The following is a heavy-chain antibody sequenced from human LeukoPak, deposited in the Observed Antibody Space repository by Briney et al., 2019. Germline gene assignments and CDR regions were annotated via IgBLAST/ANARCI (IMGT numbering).Heavy chain of an antibody. V-gene: IGHV3-30*18. J-gene: IGHJ3*02. Sequence: PGGSLRLSCAASGFTFSSYGMHWVRQAPGKGLEWVAVISYDGSNKYYADSVKGRFTISRDNSKNTLYLQMNSLRAEDTAVYYCAKGFGGYDYRDAFDIWGQGTMVTVSS. CDR2: ISYDGSNK. CDR3: AKGFGGYDYRDAFDI. D-gene: IGHD5-12*01. CDR1: GFTFSSYG.